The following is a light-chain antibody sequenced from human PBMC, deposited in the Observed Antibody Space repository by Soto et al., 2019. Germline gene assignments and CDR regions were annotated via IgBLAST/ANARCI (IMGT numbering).Light chain of an antibody. CDR3: QHYNFWPHT. CDR1: QSVSSY. V-gene: IGKV3-11*01. J-gene: IGKJ2*01. CDR2: DAS. Sequence: EIVLTQSPATLSLSPGERATLSCRASQSVSSYLAWYQQKPGQAPRLLIYDASNRATGVPARFRGSGSGTDFTLTISSLEPEDVSVYFCQHYNFWPHTFGQGTKVDIK.